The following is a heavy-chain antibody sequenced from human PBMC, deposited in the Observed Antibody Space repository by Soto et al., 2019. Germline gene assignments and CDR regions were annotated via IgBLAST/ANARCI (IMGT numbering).Heavy chain of an antibody. CDR3: ARDPPTTREAFDV. V-gene: IGHV6-1*01. Sequence: QVQLQQSGPGLVKPSQTLSLTCAISGDSVSSSSAAWSWIRQSPSRGLEWLGRTYYRSKWYNDYAETVRSRISIDADTSKNQLSLQLNAVTPDDTAVYYCARDPPTTREAFDVWGQGTMVTVSS. J-gene: IGHJ3*01. CDR1: GDSVSSSSAA. CDR2: TYYRSKWYN. D-gene: IGHD2-2*01.